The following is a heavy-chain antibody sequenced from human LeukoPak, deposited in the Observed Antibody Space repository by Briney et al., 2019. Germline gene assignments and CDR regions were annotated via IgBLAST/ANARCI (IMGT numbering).Heavy chain of an antibody. J-gene: IGHJ4*02. V-gene: IGHV4-59*01. D-gene: IGHD6-19*01. CDR1: GGSISSYY. CDR2: IYYSGST. Sequence: SETLSLTCTVSGGSISSYYWSWIRQPPGEGLEWIGYIYYSGSTHYNPSLKSRAAISVDTSKNHFSLKLSSVTAADTAVYYCARVLAVAGTPFDYWGQGTLVTVSS. CDR3: ARVLAVAGTPFDY.